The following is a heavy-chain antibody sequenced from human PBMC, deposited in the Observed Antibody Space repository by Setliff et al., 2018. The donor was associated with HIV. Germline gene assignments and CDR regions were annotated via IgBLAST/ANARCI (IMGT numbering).Heavy chain of an antibody. D-gene: IGHD3-10*01. CDR2: ILPIFGTR. CDR1: GGTFSSYS. J-gene: IGHJ1*01. V-gene: IGHV1-69*06. CDR3: ARDQVSMVRAVRLVA. Sequence: SVKVSCKASGGTFSSYSISWVRQAPGQGLEWMGRILPIFGTRDYAQKFRGRVTITADKSTSTAYMELRSLRSEDTAVYYCARDQVSMVRAVRLVAWGQGSLVTVSS.